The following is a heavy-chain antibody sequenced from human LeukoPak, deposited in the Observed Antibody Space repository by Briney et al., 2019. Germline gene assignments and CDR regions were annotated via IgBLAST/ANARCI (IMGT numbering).Heavy chain of an antibody. CDR3: ARQRAGGTWAFDY. CDR1: GGSFSSSSYY. Sequence: ASETLSLTCSVSGGSFSSSSYYWGWIRQPPGKGLEWIGSISYSGSTFYNPSLKSRVTISVDTSKNHFSLKLSSVTAADTAVYYCARQRAGGTWAFDYWGQGTLLTVSS. CDR2: ISYSGST. J-gene: IGHJ4*02. D-gene: IGHD1-26*01. V-gene: IGHV4-39*01.